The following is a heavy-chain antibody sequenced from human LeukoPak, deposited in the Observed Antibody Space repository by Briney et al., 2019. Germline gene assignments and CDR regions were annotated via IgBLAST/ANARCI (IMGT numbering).Heavy chain of an antibody. Sequence: ASVKVSCKASGGTFSSYAISWVRQAPGQGLEWMGRIIPILGIANYAQKFQGRVTITADKSTSTAYMELSSLRSEDTAVYYCAGVEMASKGRTDYWGQGTLVTVSS. CDR3: AGVEMASKGRTDY. CDR1: GGTFSSYA. D-gene: IGHD5-24*01. J-gene: IGHJ4*02. V-gene: IGHV1-69*04. CDR2: IIPILGIA.